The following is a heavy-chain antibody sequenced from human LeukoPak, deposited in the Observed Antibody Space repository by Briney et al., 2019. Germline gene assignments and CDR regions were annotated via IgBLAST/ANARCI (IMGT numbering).Heavy chain of an antibody. J-gene: IGHJ2*01. CDR2: IYYSGST. V-gene: IGHV4-39*01. CDR3: ARPAVTGTSPDWYFDL. CDR1: GGSISSSSYY. Sequence: PSGTLSLTCTVSGGSISSSSYYWGWIRQPPGKGLEWIGSIYYSGSTFYNPSLSSRLTISVDTSRNQFSLRLSSVTAADTAVYYCARPAVTGTSPDWYFDLWGRGTLVAVSS. D-gene: IGHD6-19*01.